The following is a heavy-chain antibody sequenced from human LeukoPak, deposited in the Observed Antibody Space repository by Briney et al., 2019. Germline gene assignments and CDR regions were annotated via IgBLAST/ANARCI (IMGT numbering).Heavy chain of an antibody. CDR2: INSDGSGT. CDR1: GFTFSGYW. D-gene: IGHD4-17*01. CDR3: ATNTYVDYVSFDI. J-gene: IGHJ3*02. V-gene: IGHV3-74*01. Sequence: AGGSLRLSCAASGFTFSGYWMHWVRQAPGKGLVWVSRINSDGSGTTYEDSVKGRFTISRDNAKNTLYLQMNSLRAEDTAVYYCATNTYVDYVSFDIWGQGTMVTVSS.